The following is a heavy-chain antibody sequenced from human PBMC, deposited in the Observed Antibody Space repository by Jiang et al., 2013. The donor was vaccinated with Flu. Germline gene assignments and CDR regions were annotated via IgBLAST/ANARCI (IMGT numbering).Heavy chain of an antibody. V-gene: IGHV6-1*01. Sequence: YYRSKWYNDYAISVESRITINADTSKSQFSLQLNSVTPEDTAVYYCARGCYSTHDYWGQGTLVTVSS. CDR2: YYRSKWYN. D-gene: IGHD2/OR15-2a*01. J-gene: IGHJ4*02. CDR3: ARGCYSTHDY.